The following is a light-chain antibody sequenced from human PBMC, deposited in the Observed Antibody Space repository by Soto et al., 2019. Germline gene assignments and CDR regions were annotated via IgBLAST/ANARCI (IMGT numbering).Light chain of an antibody. CDR3: HQYARSLYT. CDR1: QSVSSSY. V-gene: IGKV3-20*01. J-gene: IGKJ2*01. Sequence: EIVLTQSPGTLSLSPGERATLSCRASQSVSSSYLAWYQQKPGQAPRLLIYGASSRATGIPDRFSGSGSGTDFTLTISRLEPEDFAVYYCHQYARSLYTFGHGTKVEIK. CDR2: GAS.